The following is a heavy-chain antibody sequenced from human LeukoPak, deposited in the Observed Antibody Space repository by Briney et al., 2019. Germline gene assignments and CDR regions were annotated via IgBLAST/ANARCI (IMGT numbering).Heavy chain of an antibody. D-gene: IGHD2-21*02. CDR1: GGSISSYY. J-gene: IGHJ4*02. Sequence: SETLSLTCTVSGGSISSYYWSWIRQPPGKGLEWIGYIYYSGITNYNPSLKSRVTISVDTSKNQFSLKLSSVTAADTAVYYCARTAYCGGDCSAFDYWGQGTLVTVSS. CDR2: IYYSGIT. V-gene: IGHV4-59*08. CDR3: ARTAYCGGDCSAFDY.